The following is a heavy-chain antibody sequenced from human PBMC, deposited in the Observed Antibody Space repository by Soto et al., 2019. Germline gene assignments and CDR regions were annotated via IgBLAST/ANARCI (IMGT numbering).Heavy chain of an antibody. J-gene: IGHJ6*02. V-gene: IGHV3-23*01. CDR3: AEGRGWAVAGSPRIYAMDV. D-gene: IGHD6-19*01. Sequence: EVQLLESGGGLVQPGGSLRLSCAASEFTFSCYAMSWVRQAPGKGLEWVSAISGSGGSTYYADSVKGRFTISRDNSKNTLYLQMNSLRAEDTAVYYCAEGRGWAVAGSPRIYAMDVWGQGTTVTVSS. CDR2: ISGSGGST. CDR1: EFTFSCYA.